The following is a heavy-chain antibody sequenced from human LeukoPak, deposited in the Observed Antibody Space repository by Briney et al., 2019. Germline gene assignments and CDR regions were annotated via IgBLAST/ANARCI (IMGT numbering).Heavy chain of an antibody. J-gene: IGHJ4*02. D-gene: IGHD3-16*02. CDR2: IYYSGST. V-gene: IGHV4-39*01. CDR1: GGSISSSSYY. CDR3: ARQPAVITFGGVIVPYYFDY. Sequence: SSETLSLTCTVSGGSISSSSYYWGWSRQPPGKGLEWIGSIYYSGSTYYNPPLKSRVTISVDTSKNQFSLKLSSVTAADTAVYYCARQPAVITFGGVIVPYYFDYWGQGTLVTVSS.